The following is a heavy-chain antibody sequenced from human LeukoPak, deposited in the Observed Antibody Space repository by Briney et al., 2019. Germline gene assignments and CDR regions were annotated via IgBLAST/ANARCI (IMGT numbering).Heavy chain of an antibody. D-gene: IGHD7-27*01. Sequence: SETLSLTCTVSGGSISSYYWSWIRQPPGKGLEWIGYIYYSGSTNYNPSLKSRVTISVDTSKNQFSLKLSSVTAADTAVYYCARRANWGHDAFDIWGQGTMVTVSP. J-gene: IGHJ3*02. V-gene: IGHV4-59*01. CDR1: GGSISSYY. CDR2: IYYSGST. CDR3: ARRANWGHDAFDI.